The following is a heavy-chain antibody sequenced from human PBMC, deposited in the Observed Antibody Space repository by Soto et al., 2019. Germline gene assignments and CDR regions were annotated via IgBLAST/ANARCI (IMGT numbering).Heavy chain of an antibody. CDR1: GGSIISGGYY. D-gene: IGHD4-17*01. V-gene: IGHV4-31*03. Sequence: QLHLQASGPGLVRPSQTLSLTCTVSGGSIISGGYYWSWIRQLPGKVLEWIGYIYYSGTTYYNPSLESRVTISVDTSKNQFSLRLSSVTAADTAVYYCAIGDYGGANSWGQGTLVTVSS. CDR3: AIGDYGGANS. CDR2: IYYSGTT. J-gene: IGHJ4*02.